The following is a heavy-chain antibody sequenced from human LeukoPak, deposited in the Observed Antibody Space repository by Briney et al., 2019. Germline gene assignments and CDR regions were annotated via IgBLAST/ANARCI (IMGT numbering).Heavy chain of an antibody. CDR1: DASFSSNTYY. Sequence: SETLSLTCTVSDASFSSNTYYCGWIRQPPGKGLEWIGSAFNNEGTYYSPSLRRRATISRDTSKKQLSLRLSSLTAADTAVYYCARGVHVWLMSQRYFDSWGQGTLVTVSS. CDR3: ARGVHVWLMSQRYFDS. CDR2: AFNNEGT. V-gene: IGHV4-39*07. D-gene: IGHD3-10*01. J-gene: IGHJ4*02.